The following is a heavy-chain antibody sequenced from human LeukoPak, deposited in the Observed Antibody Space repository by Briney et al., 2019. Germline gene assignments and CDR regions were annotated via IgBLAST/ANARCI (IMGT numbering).Heavy chain of an antibody. Sequence: PSETLSLTCTVSGGSISSYYWSWIRQPPGKGLEWMGYIYYSGSTYYNPSLKSRVTISVDTSKNQFPLKLSSVTAADTAVYYCARLDADYYSFDYWGQGTLVTVSS. V-gene: IGHV4-59*12. D-gene: IGHD4-17*01. CDR2: IYYSGST. J-gene: IGHJ4*02. CDR3: ARLDADYYSFDY. CDR1: GGSISSYY.